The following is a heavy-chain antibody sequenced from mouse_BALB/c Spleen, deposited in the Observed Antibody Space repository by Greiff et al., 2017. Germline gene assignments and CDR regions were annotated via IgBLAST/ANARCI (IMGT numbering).Heavy chain of an antibody. J-gene: IGHJ4*01. Sequence: DVQLQESGPDLVKPSQSLSLTCTVTGYSITSGYSWHWIRQFPGNKLEWMGYIHYSGSTNYNPSLKSRISITRDTSKNQFFLQLNSVTTEDTATYYCAKGGTTVVEDYYAMDYWGQGTSVTVSS. D-gene: IGHD1-1*01. CDR3: AKGGTTVVEDYYAMDY. CDR1: GYSITSGYS. CDR2: IHYSGST. V-gene: IGHV3-1*02.